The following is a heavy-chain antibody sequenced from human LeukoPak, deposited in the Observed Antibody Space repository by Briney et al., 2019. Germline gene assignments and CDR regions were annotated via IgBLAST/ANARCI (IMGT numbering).Heavy chain of an antibody. V-gene: IGHV3-30-3*01. CDR2: ISYDGGNK. Sequence: PGGSLRLSCAASGFTFSSYAMHWVRQAPGKGLEWVAVISYDGGNKYYADSVKGRFTISRDNSKNTLYLQMNSLRAEDTAVYYCARGVDYWGQGTLVTVSS. CDR1: GFTFSSYA. CDR3: ARGVDY. J-gene: IGHJ4*02.